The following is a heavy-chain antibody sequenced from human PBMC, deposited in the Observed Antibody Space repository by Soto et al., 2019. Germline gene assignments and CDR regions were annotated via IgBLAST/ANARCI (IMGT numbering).Heavy chain of an antibody. D-gene: IGHD2-2*01. J-gene: IGHJ6*02. V-gene: IGHV3-33*01. CDR1: GFTFSSYG. Sequence: GGSLRLSCAASGFTFSSYGMHWVRQAPGKGLEWGAVIWYDGSNKYYGDSVKGRITISRDNSNNTLYLQMNSLRAEDTAVYYCARDRSTSYYYYGMDVWGQGTTVTVSS. CDR2: IWYDGSNK. CDR3: ARDRSTSYYYYGMDV.